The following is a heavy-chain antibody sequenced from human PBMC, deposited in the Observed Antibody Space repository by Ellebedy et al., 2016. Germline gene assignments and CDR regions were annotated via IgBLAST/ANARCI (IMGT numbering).Heavy chain of an antibody. CDR2: IYTSGST. V-gene: IGHV4-4*07. J-gene: IGHJ2*01. CDR3: AREDGGNAAGYFDL. Sequence: SETLSLTXTVSGGSISSYYWSWIRQPAGKGLEWIGRIYTSGSTNYNPSLKSRVTISVDTSKNQFSLKLSSVTAADTAVYYCAREDGGNAAGYFDLWGRGTLVTVSS. CDR1: GGSISSYY. D-gene: IGHD4-23*01.